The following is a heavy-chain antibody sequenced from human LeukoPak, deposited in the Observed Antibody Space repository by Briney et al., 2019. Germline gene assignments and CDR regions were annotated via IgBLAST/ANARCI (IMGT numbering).Heavy chain of an antibody. CDR2: IYYSGST. J-gene: IGHJ3*02. CDR3: ARDTHYYDSSGVDAFDI. CDR1: GGSISSYY. D-gene: IGHD3-22*01. Sequence: SSETLSRTCTVSGGSISSYYWSWIRQPPGKGLEWIGYIYYSGSTNYNPSLKSRVTISVDTSKNQFSLKLSSVTAADTAVYYCARDTHYYDSSGVDAFDIWGQGTMVTVSS. V-gene: IGHV4-59*01.